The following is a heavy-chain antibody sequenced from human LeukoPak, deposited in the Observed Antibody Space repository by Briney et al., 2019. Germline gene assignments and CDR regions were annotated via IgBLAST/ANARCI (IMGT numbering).Heavy chain of an antibody. CDR3: ARSYDFWSGYSIDY. Sequence: SETLSLTCAVYGGSFSGYYWSWIRQPAGKGLEWIGEINHSGSTNYNPSLKSRVTISVDTSKNQFSLKLSSVTAADTAVYYCARSYDFWSGYSIDYWGQGTLVTVSS. J-gene: IGHJ4*02. D-gene: IGHD3-3*01. V-gene: IGHV4-34*01. CDR1: GGSFSGYY. CDR2: INHSGST.